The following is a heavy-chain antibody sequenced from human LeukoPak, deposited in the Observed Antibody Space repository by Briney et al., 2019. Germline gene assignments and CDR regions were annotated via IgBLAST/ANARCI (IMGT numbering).Heavy chain of an antibody. J-gene: IGHJ3*02. CDR1: GYSFTSYW. V-gene: IGHV5-51*01. CDR3: ARQMSVAPAAIIPDAFDI. D-gene: IGHD2-2*02. Sequence: GESLKISCKGSGYSFTSYWIGWVRQMPGKGLEWMGIIYPGDSDTRYSPSFQGQVTISADKSISTAYLQWSSLKASDTAMYYCARQMSVAPAAIIPDAFDIWGQGTMVTVSS. CDR2: IYPGDSDT.